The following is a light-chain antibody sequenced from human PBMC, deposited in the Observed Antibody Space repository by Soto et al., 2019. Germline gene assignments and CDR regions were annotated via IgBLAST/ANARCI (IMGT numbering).Light chain of an antibody. CDR1: QSVSSD. V-gene: IGKV3-11*01. J-gene: IGKJ5*01. CDR2: DAS. Sequence: IVLTQSPATLSLSPGERATLSCRASQSVSSDLAWYQQKPGQAPRLLIYDASNRATGVPARFSGSASGTDFTLTISSLEPEDFAVYYCQQRSNWPITFGQGTRLEIK. CDR3: QQRSNWPIT.